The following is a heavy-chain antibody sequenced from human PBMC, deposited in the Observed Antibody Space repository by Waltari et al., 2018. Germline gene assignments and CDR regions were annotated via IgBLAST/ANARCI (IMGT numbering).Heavy chain of an antibody. CDR1: GGAITTTNYY. CDR3: ASLLTGD. Sequence: QLQVQESGPGLVKPSATLSLTCTVSGGAITTTNYYWGWIRQPPGKGLEWIGSNYYNGNTYYNPSLKSRVTISADTSKNQFSLNLNSVTAADTAVYYCASLLTGDWGQGVLVIVSS. CDR2: NYYNGNT. V-gene: IGHV4-39*01. J-gene: IGHJ4*02. D-gene: IGHD3-9*01.